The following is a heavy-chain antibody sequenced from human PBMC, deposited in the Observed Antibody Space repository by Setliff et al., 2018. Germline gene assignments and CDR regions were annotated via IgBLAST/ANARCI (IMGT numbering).Heavy chain of an antibody. CDR2: IYTSGST. CDR1: GGSISNYY. V-gene: IGHV4-4*07. D-gene: IGHD2-15*01. CDR3: ARKGISALIGAFDM. J-gene: IGHJ3*02. Sequence: PSETLSLTCTVSGGSISNYYWSWIRQPAGKGLEWIGRIYTSGSTNYNPSLKSRVTMSVDTSKNQFSLKLSSVTAADTAVYYCARKGISALIGAFDMWGQGTMVTVSS.